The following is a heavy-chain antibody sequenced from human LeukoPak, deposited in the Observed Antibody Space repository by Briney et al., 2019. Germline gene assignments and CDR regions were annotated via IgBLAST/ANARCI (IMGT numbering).Heavy chain of an antibody. CDR1: GGSFSGCY. V-gene: IGHV4-30-4*08. CDR2: IYYSGST. J-gene: IGHJ4*02. Sequence: SETLSLTCAVYGGSFSGCYWSWIRQPPGEGLEWIGYIYYSGSTYYNPSLKSRVTISVDTSKNQFSLKLSSVTAADTAVYYCAREERGGDDYWGQGTLVTVSS. D-gene: IGHD1-26*01. CDR3: AREERGGDDY.